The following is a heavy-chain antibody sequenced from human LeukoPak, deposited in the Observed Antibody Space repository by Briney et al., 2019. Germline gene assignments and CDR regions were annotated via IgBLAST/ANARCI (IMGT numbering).Heavy chain of an antibody. V-gene: IGHV3-21*01. CDR3: ARDYLSVVDCGGDCTTDAFDI. CDR2: ISSSSSYI. CDR1: GFTFSSYS. Sequence: KTGGSLRLSCAASGFTFSSYSMNWVRQAPGKGLEWVSSISSSSSYIYYADSVKGRFTISRDNAKNSLYLQMDSLRAEDTAVYYCARDYLSVVDCGGDCTTDAFDIWGQGTMVTVSS. D-gene: IGHD2-21*02. J-gene: IGHJ3*02.